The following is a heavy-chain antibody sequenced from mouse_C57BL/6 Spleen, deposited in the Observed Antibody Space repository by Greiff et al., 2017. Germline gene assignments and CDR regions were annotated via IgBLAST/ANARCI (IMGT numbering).Heavy chain of an antibody. Sequence: VQLQESGPELVKPGASVKISCKASGYAFSSSWMNWVKQRPGKGLEWIGRIYPGDGDTNYNRKFKGKATLTADKSSSTAYMQLSSLTSEDSAVYFCAREEVTKGYYAMDYWGQGTSVTVSS. CDR3: AREEVTKGYYAMDY. CDR2: IYPGDGDT. J-gene: IGHJ4*01. V-gene: IGHV1-82*01. D-gene: IGHD2-2*01. CDR1: GYAFSSSW.